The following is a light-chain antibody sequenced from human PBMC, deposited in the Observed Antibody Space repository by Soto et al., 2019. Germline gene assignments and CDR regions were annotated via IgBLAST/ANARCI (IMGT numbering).Light chain of an antibody. V-gene: IGKV3-20*01. CDR3: QVYGSSHRT. CDR2: GAS. CDR1: QSVSNNY. Sequence: EIVLTQSPGTLSLSPGERATLSCRASQSVSNNYLAWYQQKPGQAPRLLIYGASNRATGIPDRFSGSGSGTDFTLAIRRVEPEDFAVYYCQVYGSSHRTFGQGTKVDIK. J-gene: IGKJ1*01.